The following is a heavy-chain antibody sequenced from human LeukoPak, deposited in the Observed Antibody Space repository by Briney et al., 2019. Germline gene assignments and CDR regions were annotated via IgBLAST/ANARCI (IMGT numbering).Heavy chain of an antibody. CDR1: GYTFTGYY. J-gene: IGHJ6*03. CDR2: INPNSGGT. CDR3: ARDERQDFWSGYYYYYYMDV. V-gene: IGHV1-2*02. D-gene: IGHD3-3*01. Sequence: ASVKVSCKASGYTFTGYYMHWVRQAPGQGLEWMGWINPNSGGTNYAQKFQGRVTMTRDTSISTAYMELSRLRSDDTAVYYCARDERQDFWSGYYYYYYMDVWGKGTTVTVSS.